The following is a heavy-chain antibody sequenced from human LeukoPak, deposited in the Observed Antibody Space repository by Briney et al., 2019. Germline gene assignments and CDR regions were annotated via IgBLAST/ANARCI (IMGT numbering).Heavy chain of an antibody. CDR1: GYSISSGYH. V-gene: IGHV4-38-2*02. CDR2: IYLDGST. CDR3: ARVFSIILVNDASDI. J-gene: IGHJ3*02. D-gene: IGHD3-22*01. Sequence: SETLSLTCTVSGYSISSGYHWGWIRQPPGKGLEWIGTIYLDGSTYYNPSLKSRVTMSVDTSKNQFSLKLSSVTAADTAVYYCARVFSIILVNDASDIWGQGTMVTVSS.